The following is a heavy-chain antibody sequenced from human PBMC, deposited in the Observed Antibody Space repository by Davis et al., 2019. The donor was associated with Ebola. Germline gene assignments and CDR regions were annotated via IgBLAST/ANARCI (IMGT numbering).Heavy chain of an antibody. CDR2: INSDGRST. Sequence: GESLKISCAASGFSFSSLWMHWVRQAPGKGLEWVARINSDGRSTSYADSVKGRFTISRDNSKNTLYLQMNSLRAEDTAVYYCAREGGRSGGGNEFDYWGQGTLVTVSS. J-gene: IGHJ4*02. D-gene: IGHD4-23*01. CDR3: AREGGRSGGGNEFDY. CDR1: GFSFSSLW. V-gene: IGHV3-74*01.